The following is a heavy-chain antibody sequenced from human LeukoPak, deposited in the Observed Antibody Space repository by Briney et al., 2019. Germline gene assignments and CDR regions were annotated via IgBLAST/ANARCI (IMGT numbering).Heavy chain of an antibody. CDR2: ISYDGSNK. D-gene: IGHD2-2*02. J-gene: IGHJ6*02. V-gene: IGHV3-30*04. Sequence: GGSPRLSCAASGFAFSTFAMHWVRLAPGKGLEWVAVISYDGSNKYYADSVKGRFTISRDNFKNTLYLQMNSLRPEDTAVYSCARAGMGLQYPSVNYFYGMDVWGQGTTVTVSS. CDR1: GFAFSTFA. CDR3: ARAGMGLQYPSVNYFYGMDV.